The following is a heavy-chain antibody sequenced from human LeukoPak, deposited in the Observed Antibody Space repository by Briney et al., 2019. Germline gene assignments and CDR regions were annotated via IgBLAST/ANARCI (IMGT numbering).Heavy chain of an antibody. V-gene: IGHV4-38-2*02. CDR2: IYHSGST. CDR3: ARGAHGSYYGTLDY. Sequence: SETLSLTCTVSGYSISSGYYWGWIRQPPGKGLEWIGSIYHSGSTYYNPSLKSRVTISVDTSKNQFSLKLSSVTAADTAVYYCARGAHGSYYGTLDYWGQGTLVTVSS. D-gene: IGHD1-26*01. J-gene: IGHJ4*02. CDR1: GYSISSGYY.